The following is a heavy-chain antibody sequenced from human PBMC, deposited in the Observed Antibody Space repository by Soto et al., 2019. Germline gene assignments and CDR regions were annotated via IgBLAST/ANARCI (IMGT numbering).Heavy chain of an antibody. D-gene: IGHD5-18*01. V-gene: IGHV1-18*01. J-gene: IGHJ4*02. CDR2: SSAHNGNT. CDR1: GYTFTSYG. CDR3: ARDTAMALPDA. Sequence: QVQLVQSGAEVKKPGASVKVSCKASGYTFTSYGISWVRQARGQGLEWMGWSSAHNGNTKYAQKRQGRVTMTTDTATSTAYMEVRSPRSDDTAVYYCARDTAMALPDAWGQGTLVTVSS.